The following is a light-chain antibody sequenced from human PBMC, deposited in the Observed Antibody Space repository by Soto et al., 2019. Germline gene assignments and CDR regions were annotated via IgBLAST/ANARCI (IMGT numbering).Light chain of an antibody. CDR1: QSVSSNN. CDR2: GAS. Sequence: EIVLTQSPGTLSLSPGERATLSCRASQSVSSNNLAWYQQRPGQAPRVVIYGASTRATGIPVRFSGSGSGTDFTLTLIILEPEDFVVYYFHQYGMSPFTFGPGTKVDIK. CDR3: HQYGMSPFT. J-gene: IGKJ3*01. V-gene: IGKV3-20*01.